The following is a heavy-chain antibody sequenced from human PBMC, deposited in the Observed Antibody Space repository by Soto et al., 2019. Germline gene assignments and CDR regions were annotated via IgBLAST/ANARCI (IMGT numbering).Heavy chain of an antibody. CDR3: ARAFGVYVFGGGYYPLAS. CDR1: GGSISSYY. D-gene: IGHD3-3*01. CDR2: IYYSGST. J-gene: IGHJ4*02. V-gene: IGHV4-59*01. Sequence: QVQLQESGPGLVKPSETLSLTCTVSGGSISSYYWSWIRQPPGKGLEWIGYIYYSGSTNYNPSLNGRAPISEDTPKTRFSLKRSFGTAGDRAVYYWARAFGVYVFGGGYYPLASGGRGTLVTVSS.